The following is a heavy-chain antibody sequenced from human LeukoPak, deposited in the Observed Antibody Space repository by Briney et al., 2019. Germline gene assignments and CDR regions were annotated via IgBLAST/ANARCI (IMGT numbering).Heavy chain of an antibody. V-gene: IGHV3-73*01. CDR2: IRSKANSYAT. CDR1: GFTFSGSA. D-gene: IGHD2-8*01. CDR3: AKDSYSHNGIYDALDI. Sequence: PGGSLRLSCAASGFTFSGSAMHWVRQASGKGLEWVGRIRSKANSYATAYAASVKGRFTISRDDSKNTLFLQMNSLRVEDTAIYYCAKDSYSHNGIYDALDIWGQGTMVTVSS. J-gene: IGHJ3*02.